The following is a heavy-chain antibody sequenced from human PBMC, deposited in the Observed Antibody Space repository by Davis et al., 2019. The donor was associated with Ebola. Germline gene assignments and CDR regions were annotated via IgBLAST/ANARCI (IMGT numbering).Heavy chain of an antibody. CDR2: IDWDDDK. V-gene: IGHV2-70*17. CDR1: GFSLRSGGVS. CDR3: ARIDYDSAGSNQGDY. D-gene: IGHD3-22*01. Sequence: SGPTLVKPTQTLTLTCTFSGFSLRSGGVSVTWVRQPPGQALEWLARIDWDDDKFYSASLKSRLTISKDTSKNQVVLTMANMDPVDTATYYCARIDYDSAGSNQGDYWGQGTLVRVSS. J-gene: IGHJ4*02.